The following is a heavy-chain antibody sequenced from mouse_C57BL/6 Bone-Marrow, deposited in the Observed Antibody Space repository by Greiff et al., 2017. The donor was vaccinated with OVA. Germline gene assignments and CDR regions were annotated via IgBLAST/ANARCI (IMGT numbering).Heavy chain of an antibody. J-gene: IGHJ2*01. D-gene: IGHD2-5*01. CDR1: GFTIKNTY. CDR2: IAPANGNT. V-gene: IGHV14-3*01. CDR3: ARANSKYKVDY. Sequence: VQLQQSVAELVRPGASVKLSCTASGFTIKNTYMHWVKQRPEQGLEWIGRIAPANGNTKYAPKFQGKATITADTSSNTAYLQLSSLTSEDTAIYYCARANSKYKVDYWGQGTTLTGSS.